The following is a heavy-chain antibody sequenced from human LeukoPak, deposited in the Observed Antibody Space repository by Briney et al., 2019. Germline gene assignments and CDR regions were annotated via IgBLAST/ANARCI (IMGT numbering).Heavy chain of an antibody. CDR3: AKFPRRDGYNLIDAFDI. D-gene: IGHD5-24*01. Sequence: LPGRSLRPSCAPSGFSFSSSWMSWVRHAPGNGMEWVANIKPHGSEKYYVDSVNGRFTISRDNSKNTLYLQMNSLRAEDTAVYYCAKFPRRDGYNLIDAFDIWGQGTMVTVSS. V-gene: IGHV3-7*01. CDR1: GFSFSSSW. CDR2: IKPHGSEK. J-gene: IGHJ3*02.